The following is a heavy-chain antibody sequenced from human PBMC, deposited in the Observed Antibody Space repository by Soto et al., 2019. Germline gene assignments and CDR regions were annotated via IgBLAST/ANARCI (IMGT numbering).Heavy chain of an antibody. CDR2: IWYDGSNK. J-gene: IGHJ4*02. Sequence: GGSLRLSCAASGFTFSSYGMHWVRQAPGKGLEWVAVIWYDGSNKYYADSVKGRFTISRDNSKNTLYLQMNSLRAEDTAVYYGARDPRPADHFDYWGREPWSPSPQ. D-gene: IGHD6-13*01. V-gene: IGHV3-33*01. CDR1: GFTFSSYG. CDR3: ARDPRPADHFDY.